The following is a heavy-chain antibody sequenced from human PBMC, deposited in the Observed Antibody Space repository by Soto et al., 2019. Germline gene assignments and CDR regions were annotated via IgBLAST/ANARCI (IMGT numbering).Heavy chain of an antibody. D-gene: IGHD1-26*01. CDR3: ARGLKTLWSYWRWAFDI. CDR2: IGTAGDT. V-gene: IGHV3-13*01. Sequence: GGSLRLSCAASGFTFSSYDMHWVRQATGKGLEWVSAIGTAGDTYYPGSVKGRFTIARENSKNSLYLQMNSLRAGDTAVYYCARGLKTLWSYWRWAFDIWGQGTMVTVSS. CDR1: GFTFSSYD. J-gene: IGHJ3*02.